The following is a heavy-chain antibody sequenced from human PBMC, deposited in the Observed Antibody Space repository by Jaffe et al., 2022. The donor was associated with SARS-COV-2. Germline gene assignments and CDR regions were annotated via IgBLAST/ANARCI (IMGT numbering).Heavy chain of an antibody. CDR2: IYYSGST. D-gene: IGHD1-7*01. Sequence: QVQLQESGPGLVKPSETLSLTCTVSGGSISSYYWSWIRQPPGKGLEWIGYIYYSGSTNYNPSLKSRVTISVDTSKNQFSLKLSSVTAADTAVYYCARGSGLELGYYYYGMDVWGQGTTVTVSS. V-gene: IGHV4-59*01. CDR3: ARGSGLELGYYYYGMDV. CDR1: GGSISSYY. J-gene: IGHJ6*02.